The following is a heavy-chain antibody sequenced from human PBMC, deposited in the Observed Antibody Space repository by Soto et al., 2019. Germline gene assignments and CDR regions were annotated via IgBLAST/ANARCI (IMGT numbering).Heavy chain of an antibody. D-gene: IGHD3-22*01. V-gene: IGHV3-48*01. J-gene: IGHJ5*02. CDR3: ARGLKSSGRLYNWFDP. CDR1: GFTFSSYS. Sequence: EVQLVESGGGLVQPGGSLRLSCAASGFTFSSYSMNWVRQAPGKGLEWVSYISSSSSTIYHADPLKGRFTISRDNAKNSLYLQMNSLRAEDTAVYYCARGLKSSGRLYNWFDPWGQGTLVTVSS. CDR2: ISSSSSTI.